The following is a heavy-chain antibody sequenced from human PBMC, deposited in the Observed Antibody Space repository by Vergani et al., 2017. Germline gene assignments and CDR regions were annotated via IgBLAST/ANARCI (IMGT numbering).Heavy chain of an antibody. D-gene: IGHD1-26*01. Sequence: EVQLLESGGGLVQPGGSLRLSCAASGFTFSSYAMSWVRQAPGKGLEWVSAISGSGGSTYYADSVKGRFTISRDNSKNTLYLQMNSLRAEDMAVYYCAKDLELQYYFDYWGQGTLVTVSS. CDR3: AKDLELQYYFDY. CDR1: GFTFSSYA. V-gene: IGHV3-23*01. CDR2: ISGSGGST. J-gene: IGHJ4*02.